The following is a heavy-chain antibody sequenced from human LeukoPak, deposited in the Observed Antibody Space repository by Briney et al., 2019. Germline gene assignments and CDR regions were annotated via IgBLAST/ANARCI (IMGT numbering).Heavy chain of an antibody. CDR3: ARGIVGNNYDILTGYYIPLHFDY. J-gene: IGHJ4*02. D-gene: IGHD3-9*01. V-gene: IGHV4-30-4*01. CDR2: IYYSGST. CDR1: GGSISSGDYY. Sequence: SETLSLTCTVSGGSISSGDYYWSWIRQPPGKGLEWIGYIYYSGSTYFNPSLKSRVTISVDTSKNQFSLKLSSVTAADTAVYYCARGIVGNNYDILTGYYIPLHFDYWGQGTLVTVSS.